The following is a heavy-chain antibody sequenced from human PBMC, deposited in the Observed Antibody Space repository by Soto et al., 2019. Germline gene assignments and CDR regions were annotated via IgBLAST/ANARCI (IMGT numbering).Heavy chain of an antibody. CDR2: VSGSVSST. CDR3: AKDLLTYVWRNYLPVYFDS. CDR1: GFTFSSHA. V-gene: IGHV3-23*01. J-gene: IGHJ4*02. Sequence: EVQLLESGGGLVRPGGSLRLSCAASGFTFSSHAMSWVRQAPGKGLAWVSGVSGSVSSTYYADSVKGRFTISRDNSKNTLYLQMNTLRAEDTAIYYCAKDLLTYVWRNYLPVYFDSWGQGTPVTVSS. D-gene: IGHD3-16*02.